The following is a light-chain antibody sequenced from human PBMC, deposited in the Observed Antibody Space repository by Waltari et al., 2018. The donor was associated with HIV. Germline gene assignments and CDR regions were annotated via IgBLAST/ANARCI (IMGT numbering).Light chain of an antibody. CDR2: SNN. Sequence: QSFLTQPPSASGTPGRRVVISCSGNTSNVGSHPVNWYRQVPGTAPKLLMFSNNQRPSGVTDRSSGSKSGTSASLAIKGLQSEDEADYYCAARDDSLNVWVFGGGTKLTVL. CDR3: AARDDSLNVWV. CDR1: TSNVGSHP. V-gene: IGLV1-44*01. J-gene: IGLJ3*02.